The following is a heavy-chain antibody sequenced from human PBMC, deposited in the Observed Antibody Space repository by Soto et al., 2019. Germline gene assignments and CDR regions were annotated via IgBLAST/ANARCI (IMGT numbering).Heavy chain of an antibody. CDR2: IYSGGST. Sequence: GGSLRLSCAASGFTVSSNYMSWVRQAPGKGLEWVSVIYSGGSTYYADSVKGRFTISRDNSKNTLYLQMNSLRAEDTAVYYCARDRYSSGEYYFDYWGQGTLVTVSS. D-gene: IGHD6-19*01. CDR1: GFTVSSNY. V-gene: IGHV3-53*01. J-gene: IGHJ4*02. CDR3: ARDRYSSGEYYFDY.